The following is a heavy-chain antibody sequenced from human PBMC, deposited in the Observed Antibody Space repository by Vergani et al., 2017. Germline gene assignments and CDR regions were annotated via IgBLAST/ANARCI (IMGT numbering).Heavy chain of an antibody. J-gene: IGHJ5*02. V-gene: IGHV3-53*01. CDR3: ARGGLRMSSRFDP. D-gene: IGHD1-26*01. Sequence: EVQLVESGGGLIQPGGSLRLSCAASGLTVSSNYMSWVRQAPGKGLEWVSVLDSAGSTYYADSVKGRFIISRDNSKNTLYLQMNSLRGEDTAVYYCARGGLRMSSRFDPWGQGTLVTVSS. CDR1: GLTVSSNY. CDR2: LDSAGST.